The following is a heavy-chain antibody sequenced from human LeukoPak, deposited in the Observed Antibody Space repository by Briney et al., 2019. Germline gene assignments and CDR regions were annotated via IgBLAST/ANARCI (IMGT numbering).Heavy chain of an antibody. CDR3: ARVWIVAGRDRCDP. V-gene: IGHV1-18*01. Sequence: GASVKVSCKASGYIFDTYAISWVRQAPGQGLEWMGWISAYNGNTNYAQKVQGRVTMTTDKSTSTAYMELRSLRSDDTAVYYCARVWIVAGRDRCDPWGQGTLVTVSS. J-gene: IGHJ5*02. D-gene: IGHD2-15*01. CDR2: ISAYNGNT. CDR1: GYIFDTYA.